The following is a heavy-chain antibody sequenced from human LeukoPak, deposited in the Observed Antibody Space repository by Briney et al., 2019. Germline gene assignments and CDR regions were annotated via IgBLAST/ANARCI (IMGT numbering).Heavy chain of an antibody. CDR2: ISSTTSYK. V-gene: IGHV3-21*06. J-gene: IGHJ6*02. CDR3: ARGRSGWSPYYYYGMDV. D-gene: IGHD6-19*01. CDR1: GFTFSSCS. Sequence: GGSLRLSCAASGFTFSSCSMNWVRQAPGKGLEWVSFISSTTSYKYYADSVKGRFTISRDNAKNSLYLQMNSLRAEDTAVYYCARGRSGWSPYYYYGMDVWGQGTTVTVSS.